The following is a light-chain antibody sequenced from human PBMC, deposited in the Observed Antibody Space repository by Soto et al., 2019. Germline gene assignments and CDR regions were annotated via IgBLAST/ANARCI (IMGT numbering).Light chain of an antibody. CDR3: CSYTTTTSRV. V-gene: IGLV2-14*03. J-gene: IGLJ1*01. CDR1: SSVVGHYNY. CDR2: DVS. Sequence: QSVLTQPASVSGSPGQSITISCTGTSSVVGHYNYVSWYQQHPGNAPKLVIYDVSIRASGVSDRFSGSKSGNTASLTISGLQAEDEADYYCCSYTTTTSRVFGTGNKVTVL.